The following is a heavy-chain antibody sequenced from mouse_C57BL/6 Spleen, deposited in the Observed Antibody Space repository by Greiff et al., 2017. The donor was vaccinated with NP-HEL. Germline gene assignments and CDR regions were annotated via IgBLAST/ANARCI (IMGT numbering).Heavy chain of an antibody. V-gene: IGHV5-6*01. J-gene: IGHJ4*01. D-gene: IGHD2-3*01. CDR3: ARQDGYYDAMDY. Sequence: EVKLMESGGDLVKPGGSLKLSCAASGFTFSSYGMSWVRQTPDKRLEWVATISSGGSYTYYPDSVKGRFTISRDNAKNTLYLQMSSLKSEDTAMYYCARQDGYYDAMDYWGQGTSVTVSS. CDR2: ISSGGSYT. CDR1: GFTFSSYG.